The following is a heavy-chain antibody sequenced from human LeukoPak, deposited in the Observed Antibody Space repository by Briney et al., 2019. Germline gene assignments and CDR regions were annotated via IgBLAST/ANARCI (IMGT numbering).Heavy chain of an antibody. D-gene: IGHD3-22*01. CDR3: AKVSWGSSGYFDY. CDR2: ISSSGSTT. CDR1: GFTFSSYE. J-gene: IGHJ4*02. Sequence: GGSLRLSCAASGFTFSSYEMNWVRQAPGKGLEWVSYISSSGSTTYYADSVKGRFTISRDNSKNTLYLQMNSLRAEDTAVYYCAKVSWGSSGYFDYWGQGTLVTVSS. V-gene: IGHV3-48*03.